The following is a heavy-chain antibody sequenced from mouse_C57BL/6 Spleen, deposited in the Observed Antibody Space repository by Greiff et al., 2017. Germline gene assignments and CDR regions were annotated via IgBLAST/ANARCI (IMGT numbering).Heavy chain of an antibody. D-gene: IGHD4-1*01. CDR3: ARWGNWADAMDY. CDR1: GFNFKNTY. Sequence: VQLQQSVAELVRPGASVKLSCTASGFNFKNTYMHWVKQRPEQGLEWIGRIDPANGNTKYAPKFQGKATITADTSSNTAYLQLSSLTSEDTAIYYGARWGNWADAMDYWGQGTSVTVSS. J-gene: IGHJ4*01. CDR2: IDPANGNT. V-gene: IGHV14-3*01.